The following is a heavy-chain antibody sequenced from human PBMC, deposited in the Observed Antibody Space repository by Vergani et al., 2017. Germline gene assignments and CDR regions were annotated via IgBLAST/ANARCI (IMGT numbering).Heavy chain of an antibody. J-gene: IGHJ4*02. Sequence: EVQLLESGGGLVQPGGSLRLSCAASGFTFSSYAMSWVRQAPGKGLEWVSAISGSGGSTYYADSVKGRFTISRDNSKNTLYLQMNSLRAEDTAVYYCAKDPLYDSSGYYLEYYFDYWGQGTLVTVSS. CDR1: GFTFSSYA. CDR3: AKDPLYDSSGYYLEYYFDY. CDR2: ISGSGGST. V-gene: IGHV3-23*01. D-gene: IGHD3-22*01.